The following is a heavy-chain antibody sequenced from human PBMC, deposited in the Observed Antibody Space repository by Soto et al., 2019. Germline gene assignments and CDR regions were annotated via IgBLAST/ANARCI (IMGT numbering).Heavy chain of an antibody. V-gene: IGHV2-70*11. Sequence: GSGPTLVNPPETLTLTCSFSGFSLSTSGISVSWIRQPPGKALEWLARVDWDDDKYYNTSLRPRLTISKDTSKREVVLTMTNTDPVDTATYYCARSYYDIMTGMYYFDYWGQGNLVTVSS. CDR3: ARSYYDIMTGMYYFDY. J-gene: IGHJ4*02. CDR1: GFSLSTSGIS. CDR2: VDWDDDK. D-gene: IGHD3-9*01.